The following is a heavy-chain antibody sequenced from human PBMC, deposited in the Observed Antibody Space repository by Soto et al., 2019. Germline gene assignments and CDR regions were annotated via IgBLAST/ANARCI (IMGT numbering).Heavy chain of an antibody. CDR1: GFTFSLYG. CDR3: ARGLRGISFYGMVV. Sequence: QVQLVESGGGVVQPGRSLRLSCEASGFTFSLYGMHWVRQAPGKGLEWVVVIWYDVSNKLYAESVKGRFTISRDNSKNTLYLQMNSMRDKDTDVYYCARGLRGISFYGMVVWFQGTTVIVSS. D-gene: IGHD3-16*01. J-gene: IGHJ6*02. CDR2: IWYDVSNK. V-gene: IGHV3-33*01.